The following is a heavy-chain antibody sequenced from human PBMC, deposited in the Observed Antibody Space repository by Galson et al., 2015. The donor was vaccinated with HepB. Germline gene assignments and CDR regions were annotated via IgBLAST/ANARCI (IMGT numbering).Heavy chain of an antibody. D-gene: IGHD1-26*01. V-gene: IGHV4-31*03. Sequence: SLTCTVSGGSISSGGYYWSWIRQHPGKGLEWIGYIYYSGSTYYNPSLKSRVTISVDTSKNQFSLKLSSVTAADTAVYYCARGGYSGFNGGYYYYYMDVWGKGTTVTVSS. J-gene: IGHJ6*03. CDR3: ARGGYSGFNGGYYYYYMDV. CDR2: IYYSGST. CDR1: GGSISSGGYY.